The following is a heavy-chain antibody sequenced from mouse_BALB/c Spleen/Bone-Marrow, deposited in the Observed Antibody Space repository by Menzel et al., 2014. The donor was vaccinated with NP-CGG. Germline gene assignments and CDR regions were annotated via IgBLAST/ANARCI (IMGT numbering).Heavy chain of an antibody. V-gene: IGHV1-14*01. CDR1: GYIFAAYV. CDR2: FNPYNDDS. J-gene: IGHJ2*01. Sequence: VQLKDSGPELVKPGASVKMSRKASGYIFAAYVMHWVKQKPGQGLEWIGFFNPYNDDSNYNEKFKGKATLTSDKSSSTAYMELSSLTSEDSAVYYCAREGWLLRFDYWGQGTTLTVSS. CDR3: AREGWLLRFDY. D-gene: IGHD2-3*01.